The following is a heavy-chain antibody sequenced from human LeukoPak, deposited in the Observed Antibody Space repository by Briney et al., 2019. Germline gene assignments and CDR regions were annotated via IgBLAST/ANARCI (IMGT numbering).Heavy chain of an antibody. D-gene: IGHD4-17*01. V-gene: IGHV1-18*01. CDR3: ARVSGTVTKTWRWFDP. Sequence: ASVKVSCKASGYTFTSYGISWVRQAPGQGLEWMGWISAYNGNTNYAQKLQGRVTMTADTSTSTAYMELRSLRSDDTAVYYCARVSGTVTKTWRWFDPWGQGTLVTVSS. J-gene: IGHJ5*02. CDR1: GYTFTSYG. CDR2: ISAYNGNT.